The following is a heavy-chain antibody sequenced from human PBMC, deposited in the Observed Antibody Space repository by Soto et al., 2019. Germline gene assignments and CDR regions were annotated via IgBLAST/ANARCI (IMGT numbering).Heavy chain of an antibody. CDR3: ARDWESSVSTWSFGGF. CDR2: IIPFLGVT. D-gene: IGHD3-16*01. Sequence: QVQLVQSGAEVKKPGSSVKVSCKSSGGTYSPYTINWVRQTPGQGLEWMGRIIPFLGVTNYGLKFQARVTITADKATNTAYMEQRGVRFEDTAVYYCARDWESSVSTWSFGGFWGRGALVTVSS. CDR1: GGTYSPYT. V-gene: IGHV1-69*08. J-gene: IGHJ4*02.